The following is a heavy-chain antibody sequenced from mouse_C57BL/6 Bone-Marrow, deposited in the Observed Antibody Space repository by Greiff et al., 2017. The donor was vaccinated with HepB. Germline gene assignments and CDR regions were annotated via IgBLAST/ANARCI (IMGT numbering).Heavy chain of an antibody. Sequence: EVKLVESGGSLVQPGGSLKLSCAASGFTFNSYTMSWVRQTPEKRLEWVTYISNGGGYTYYPDTVKGRVIISRDNAKNTLYLQMSSLKSEDTAMYYCARRGGNYGDWYFDVWGAGTTVTVSS. CDR3: ARRGGNYGDWYFDV. V-gene: IGHV5-12-2*01. CDR1: GFTFNSYT. CDR2: ISNGGGYT. J-gene: IGHJ1*01. D-gene: IGHD2-1*01.